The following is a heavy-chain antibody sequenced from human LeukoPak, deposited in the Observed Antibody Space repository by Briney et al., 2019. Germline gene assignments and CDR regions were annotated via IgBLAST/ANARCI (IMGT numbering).Heavy chain of an antibody. Sequence: GGSLRLSCAASGFTFNIYAMNWVRQAPGKGLEWVSGISGSGGTTYYADSVKGRFTISRDNAKNSLYLQMNSLRAEDTAVYYCARDDPRGYSGYVHFDYWGQGTLVTVSS. CDR1: GFTFNIYA. CDR2: ISGSGGTT. J-gene: IGHJ4*02. V-gene: IGHV3-23*01. CDR3: ARDDPRGYSGYVHFDY. D-gene: IGHD5-12*01.